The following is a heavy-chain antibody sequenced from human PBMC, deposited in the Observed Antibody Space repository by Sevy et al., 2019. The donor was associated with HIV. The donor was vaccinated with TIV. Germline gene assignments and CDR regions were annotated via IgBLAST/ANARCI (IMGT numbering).Heavy chain of an antibody. CDR1: GYSFSNFD. CDR3: ARGTAIYFQY. V-gene: IGHV1-18*01. D-gene: IGHD2-21*02. J-gene: IGHJ1*01. CDR2: VSDNIGTT. Sequence: ASVKVSCKASGYSFSNFDISWVRHAPGQGLEWMGWVSDNIGTTTYAQKFQGRVTMTTDASTSTGYMELRSLKFDDTAVYYYARGTAIYFQYWGQGTLVTVSS.